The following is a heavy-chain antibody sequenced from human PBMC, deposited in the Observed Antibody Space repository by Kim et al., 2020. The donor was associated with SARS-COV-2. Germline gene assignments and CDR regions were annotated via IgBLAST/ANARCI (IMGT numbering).Heavy chain of an antibody. CDR1: GFTFSSYA. Sequence: GGSLRLSCAASGFTFSSYAMHWVRQAPGKGLEWVAVKSYDGSNKYYADSVKGRFTISRDNSKNTLYLQMNSLRAEDTAVYYCARPKGGSYGSGMDVWGQGTTVTVSS. CDR2: KSYDGSNK. V-gene: IGHV3-30*04. J-gene: IGHJ6*02. D-gene: IGHD1-26*01. CDR3: ARPKGGSYGSGMDV.